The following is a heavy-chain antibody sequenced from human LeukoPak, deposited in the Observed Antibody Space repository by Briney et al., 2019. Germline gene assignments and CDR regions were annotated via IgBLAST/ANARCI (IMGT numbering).Heavy chain of an antibody. Sequence: GASVKVSCKASGYTFTSYGISWVRQAPGQGLEWMGWINPNSGGTNYAQKFQGRVTMTRDTSISTAYMELSRLRSDDTAVYYCARVATWKTGQLNWFDPWGQGTLVTVSS. CDR3: ARVATWKTGQLNWFDP. CDR2: INPNSGGT. D-gene: IGHD1-1*01. CDR1: GYTFTSYG. J-gene: IGHJ5*02. V-gene: IGHV1-2*02.